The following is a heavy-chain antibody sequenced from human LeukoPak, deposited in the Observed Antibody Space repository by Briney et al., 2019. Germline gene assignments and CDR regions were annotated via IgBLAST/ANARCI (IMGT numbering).Heavy chain of an antibody. D-gene: IGHD3-16*01. V-gene: IGHV3-23*01. CDR1: GFTFSSYA. CDR2: ISGSGGST. J-gene: IGHJ4*02. Sequence: GGSLRLSCAASGFTFSSYAMRWVRQAPGKGLEWVSAISGSGGSTYYADSVKGRFTITRDNSKNTLYLQMNSLRAEDTAVYYCAKAIGGVRGHFDYWGQGALVTVSS. CDR3: AKAIGGVRGHFDY.